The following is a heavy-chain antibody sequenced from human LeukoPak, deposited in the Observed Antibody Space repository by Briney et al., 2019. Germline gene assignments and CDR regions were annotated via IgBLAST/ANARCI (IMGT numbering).Heavy chain of an antibody. CDR3: ARLGYCSSTSCYPFDY. CDR2: ISSSGSTI. CDR1: GFTFSDYY. V-gene: IGHV3-11*01. Sequence: PGGSLRLSCAASGFTFSDYYMSWIRQAPGKGLEWVSYISSSGSTIYYADSVKGRFTISRDNAKNSLYLQMNSPRAEDTAVYYCARLGYCSSTSCYPFDYWGQGTLVTVSS. D-gene: IGHD2-2*01. J-gene: IGHJ4*02.